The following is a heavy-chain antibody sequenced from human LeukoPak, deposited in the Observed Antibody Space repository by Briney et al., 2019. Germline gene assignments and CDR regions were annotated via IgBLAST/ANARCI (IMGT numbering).Heavy chain of an antibody. D-gene: IGHD6-19*01. J-gene: IGHJ6*02. V-gene: IGHV3-30*02. Sequence: GGSLRLSCVASGFTFSTYGMHWVRQAPGKGLEWVAFIQSDGNNKNYADSVKGRFTISRDNSKNTLYLQMNSLRVEDTAVYYCARDSEGGRGSAGMDVWGQGTTVTVSS. CDR1: GFTFSTYG. CDR2: IQSDGNNK. CDR3: ARDSEGGRGSAGMDV.